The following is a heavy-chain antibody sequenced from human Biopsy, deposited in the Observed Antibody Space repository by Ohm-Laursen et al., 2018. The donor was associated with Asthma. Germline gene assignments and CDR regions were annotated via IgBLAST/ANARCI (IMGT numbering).Heavy chain of an antibody. Sequence: SLRLSCSASGFRFNSYAVSWVRQAPGKGPERVSTISASGNGTYYGDSVKGRFTVSRDNSKSTLFLHMNNLRADDTAVYYCAKGMDTFDIWGQGTLVTVSS. V-gene: IGHV3-23*01. CDR1: GFRFNSYA. D-gene: IGHD5-18*01. CDR2: ISASGNGT. CDR3: AKGMDTFDI. J-gene: IGHJ3*02.